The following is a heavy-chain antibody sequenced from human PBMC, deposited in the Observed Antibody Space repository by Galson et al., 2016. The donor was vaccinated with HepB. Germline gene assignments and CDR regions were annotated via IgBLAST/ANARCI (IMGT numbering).Heavy chain of an antibody. J-gene: IGHJ4*02. CDR3: TMGLRLGESEY. CDR1: GASSSSSDYY. CDR2: MYESGNT. Sequence: ETLSLTCSVSGASSSSSDYYWDWIRQPPGKGLEWMASMYESGNTYYNPSLKRRISVSVDPSKNQFSLNLTSVSAADTAVYYCTMGLRLGESEYWGQGTLVT. V-gene: IGHV4-39*01. D-gene: IGHD3-16*01.